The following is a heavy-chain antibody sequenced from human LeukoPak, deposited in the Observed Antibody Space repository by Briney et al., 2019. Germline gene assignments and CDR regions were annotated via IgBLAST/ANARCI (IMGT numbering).Heavy chain of an antibody. CDR3: ARKPSGSYGYAFDI. D-gene: IGHD1-26*01. V-gene: IGHV1-69*13. Sequence: ASVKVSFKASGGTFSSYAISWVRQAPGQGLEWMGGIIPIFGTANYAQKFQGRVTITADESTSTAYMELSSLRSEDTAVYYCARKPSGSYGYAFDIWGQGTMVTVSS. CDR2: IIPIFGTA. CDR1: GGTFSSYA. J-gene: IGHJ3*02.